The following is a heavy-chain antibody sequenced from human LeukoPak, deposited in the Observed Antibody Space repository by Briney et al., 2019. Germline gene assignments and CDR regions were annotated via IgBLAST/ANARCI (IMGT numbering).Heavy chain of an antibody. CDR3: VGITMVRGVITLDY. D-gene: IGHD3-10*01. V-gene: IGHV4-59*01. J-gene: IGHJ4*02. CDR2: IYYSGST. CDR1: GGSISSYY. Sequence: SETLSLTCTVSGGSISSYYWSWIRQPPGKGLEWIGYIYYSGSTNYNPSLKSRVTISVDTSKNQFSLKLSSVTAAVTAVYYCVGITMVRGVITLDYWGQGTLVTVSS.